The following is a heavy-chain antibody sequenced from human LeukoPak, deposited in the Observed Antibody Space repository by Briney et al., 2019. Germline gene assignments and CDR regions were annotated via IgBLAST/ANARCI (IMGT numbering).Heavy chain of an antibody. CDR2: IYYSGST. V-gene: IGHV4-39*07. CDR3: ATYSSSWYGVDY. D-gene: IGHD6-13*01. J-gene: IGHJ4*02. CDR1: GGSISSSSYY. Sequence: PSQTLSLTCTVSGGSISSSSYYWGWIRQPPEKGLEWIGSIYYSGSTYYNPSLKSRVTISVDTSKNQFSLKLSSVTAADTAVYYCATYSSSWYGVDYWGQGTLVTVSS.